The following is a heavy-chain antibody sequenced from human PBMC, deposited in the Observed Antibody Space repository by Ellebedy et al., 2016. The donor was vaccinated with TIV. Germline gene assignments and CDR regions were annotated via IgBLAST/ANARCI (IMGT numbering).Heavy chain of an antibody. CDR1: GFIFSDHY. CDR2: IRSHTYGGTV. Sequence: PGGSLRLSCAASGFIFSDHYMDRVRQAPGKGLEWVGFIRSHTYGGTVEYAASVKGRFTISRDDSKNSLYLQMNSLKTEDTAVYYCARPRQASFYDSSSSYYAYWGPGTLVTVSS. J-gene: IGHJ4*02. D-gene: IGHD2/OR15-2a*01. V-gene: IGHV3-72*01. CDR3: ARPRQASFYDSSSSYYAY.